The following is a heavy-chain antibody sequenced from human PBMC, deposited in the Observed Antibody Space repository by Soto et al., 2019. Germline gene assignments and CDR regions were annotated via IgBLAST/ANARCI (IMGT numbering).Heavy chain of an antibody. CDR1: GFTFSSYA. D-gene: IGHD3-10*01. CDR2: ISYDGSNK. J-gene: IGHJ6*02. Sequence: QTGGSLRLSCAASGFTFSSYAMHWVRQAPGKGLEWVAVISYDGSNKYYADSVKGRFTISRDNSKNTLYLQMNSLRAEDTAVYYCARDSGRYLYYYYYGMDVWGQGTTVTVSS. CDR3: ARDSGRYLYYYYYGMDV. V-gene: IGHV3-30-3*01.